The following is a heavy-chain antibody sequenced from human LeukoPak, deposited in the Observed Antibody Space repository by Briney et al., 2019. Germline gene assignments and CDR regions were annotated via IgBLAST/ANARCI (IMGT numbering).Heavy chain of an antibody. V-gene: IGHV1-24*01. CDR2: FDPEDGET. CDR1: GYTLTELS. J-gene: IGHJ5*02. Sequence: GASVKVSCKVSGYTLTELSMHWVRQAPGKGLEWMGGFDPEDGETIYAQKFQGRVTMTEDTSTDTAYMELSSLRSEDTAVYYCATDLEDSGTLGSWGQGTLVTVSS. D-gene: IGHD3-10*01. CDR3: ATDLEDSGTLGS.